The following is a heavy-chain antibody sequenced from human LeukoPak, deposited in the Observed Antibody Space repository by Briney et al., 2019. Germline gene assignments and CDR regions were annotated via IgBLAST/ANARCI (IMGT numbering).Heavy chain of an antibody. D-gene: IGHD2-15*01. Sequence: GASVKVSCKASGYTFTSYGISWVRQAPGQGLEWMGWISAYNGNTNYAQKLQGRVTMTTDTSTSTAYMELRSLRSDDTAVYYCARGAGRGCSGGSCYYYYYYYGMDVWGQGTTVTVSS. CDR3: ARGAGRGCSGGSCYYYYYYYGMDV. CDR1: GYTFTSYG. CDR2: ISAYNGNT. V-gene: IGHV1-18*01. J-gene: IGHJ6*02.